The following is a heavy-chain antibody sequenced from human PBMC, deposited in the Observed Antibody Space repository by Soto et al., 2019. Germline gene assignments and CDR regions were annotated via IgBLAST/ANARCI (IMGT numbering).Heavy chain of an antibody. Sequence: AGSVMLSCATSGLTFSNYSMSWVLQAPGGGLEWVSSMSGSSSTTYYADSVMGRFTISSDRSKNTLYLQMSSLRAEDTALNYCAKNQERQLPRVIDFWGQGTLVTVSS. J-gene: IGHJ4*02. CDR1: GLTFSNYS. V-gene: IGHV3-23*01. CDR3: AKNQERQLPRVIDF. CDR2: MSGSSSTT. D-gene: IGHD2-15*01.